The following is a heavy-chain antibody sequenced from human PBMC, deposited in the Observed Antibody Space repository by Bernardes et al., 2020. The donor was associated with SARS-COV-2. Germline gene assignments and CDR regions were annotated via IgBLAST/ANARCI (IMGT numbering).Heavy chain of an antibody. V-gene: IGHV1-18*04. CDR2: IGLDSGNT. J-gene: IGHJ3*01. CDR1: GYTFTSYG. CDR3: ARDSVVGGYYPSGLGYDF. Sequence: ASVKVCWKASGYTFTSYGVAWVRQAPGQGLEWMGWIGLDSGNTNYARKLQGRVSMTTDTPTSTVYMELRSLRSDDTAVYFCARDSVVGGYYPSGLGYDFWGQGTMVTVPS. D-gene: IGHD3-3*01.